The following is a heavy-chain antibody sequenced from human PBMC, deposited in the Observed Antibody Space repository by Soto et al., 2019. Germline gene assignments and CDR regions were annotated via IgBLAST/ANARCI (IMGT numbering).Heavy chain of an antibody. CDR2: IKTDGSRT. CDR1: GFAFTSYR. D-gene: IGHD2-21*02. CDR3: AREPRASNGDSINASYSYMDV. V-gene: IGHV3-74*03. Sequence: EVQLVESGGGLVQPGGSLRLSCVASGFAFTSYRMHWVRQAPGKGLVWVSRIKTDGSRTTYADSVKGRFTISRDNAKNTLYLQMNSLRAEDTAVYYCAREPRASNGDSINASYSYMDVWGTGTTVTVSS. J-gene: IGHJ6*03.